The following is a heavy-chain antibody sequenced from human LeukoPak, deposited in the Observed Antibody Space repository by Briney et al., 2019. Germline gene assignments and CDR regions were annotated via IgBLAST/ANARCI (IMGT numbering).Heavy chain of an antibody. D-gene: IGHD1-1*01. CDR2: YTTSNSV. Sequence: GGSLRLSCAASGFTFDYYTMNWVRLTPGKGLEWVSSYTTSNSVFYADVVKGRFTISRDNAKRSLYLEMNNLRAEDTAVYYCARDLGQLTVGGDAFDIWGQGTVVIVSS. CDR3: ARDLGQLTVGGDAFDI. CDR1: GFTFDYYT. V-gene: IGHV3-69-1*01. J-gene: IGHJ3*02.